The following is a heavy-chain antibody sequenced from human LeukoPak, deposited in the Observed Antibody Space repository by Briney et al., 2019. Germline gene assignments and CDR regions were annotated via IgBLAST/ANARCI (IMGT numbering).Heavy chain of an antibody. CDR1: GYTFTGYY. CDR2: INPNSGDT. D-gene: IGHD3-10*01. J-gene: IGHJ4*02. V-gene: IGHV1-2*02. Sequence: ASVNVSCKASGYTFTGYYMHWVRQAPGQGLEWMGWINPNSGDTNYAQKFQGRVTMTRDTSISTAYMELSRLKSDDTAVYYCARGRLGSYYNGEDYWGQGTLVTVSS. CDR3: ARGRLGSYYNGEDY.